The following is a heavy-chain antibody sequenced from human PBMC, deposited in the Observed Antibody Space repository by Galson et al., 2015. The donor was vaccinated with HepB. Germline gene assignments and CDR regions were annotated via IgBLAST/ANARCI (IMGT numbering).Heavy chain of an antibody. CDR3: AKEPSQSYSDC. CDR2: ISGDASRT. J-gene: IGHJ4*02. D-gene: IGHD3-10*01. Sequence: SLRLSCAASGFTFSSSAMSWVRQTPGKGLEWVTAISGDASRTYYADSVKGRFTISRDNSKNTLYLQMNSLRVEDTAIYYCAKEPSQSYSDCWGQGALVTVSP. V-gene: IGHV3-23*01. CDR1: GFTFSSSA.